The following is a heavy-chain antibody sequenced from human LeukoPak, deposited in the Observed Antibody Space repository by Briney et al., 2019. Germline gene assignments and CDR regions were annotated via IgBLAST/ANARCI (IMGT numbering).Heavy chain of an antibody. D-gene: IGHD3-22*01. Sequence: AESLTLSWAAVGFIFSEYDIRWVRQATGKCLEWVSGIGTAGAPYYPGSVKGRFTISRENAKNALSLQMNSLRAADTAVYYCARGGYDSSGRDAFDIWGQGTMVTVSS. CDR2: IGTAGAP. CDR1: GFIFSEYD. J-gene: IGHJ3*02. V-gene: IGHV3-13*04. CDR3: ARGGYDSSGRDAFDI.